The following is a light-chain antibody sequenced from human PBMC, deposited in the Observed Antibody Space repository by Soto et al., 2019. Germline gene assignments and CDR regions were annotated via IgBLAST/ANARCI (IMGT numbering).Light chain of an antibody. CDR3: QQYNNWPPWK. J-gene: IGKJ1*01. CDR1: QSVSSN. V-gene: IGKV3-15*01. Sequence: EIVMTQSPATLSVSRGERATLSCRASQSVSSNLAWYQQKPGQAPRLLIYGSSTRATGIPARFSGSGSGTEFNLTISSLQSEDFAVYYCQQYNNWPPWKFGKSTK. CDR2: GSS.